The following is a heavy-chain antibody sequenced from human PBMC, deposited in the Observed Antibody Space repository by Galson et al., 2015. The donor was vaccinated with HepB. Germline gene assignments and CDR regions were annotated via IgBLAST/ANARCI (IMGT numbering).Heavy chain of an antibody. Sequence: SLRLSCAASGFTFSDYYMEWVRQAPGKGLEWVGRVRHKARRYTTDYVASVEGRFTISKDDSKNSLYLQMDSLKTEDTAVYYCSRALPGIDLDYWGQGTLVTVSS. CDR3: SRALPGIDLDY. J-gene: IGHJ4*02. V-gene: IGHV3-72*01. D-gene: IGHD3-3*02. CDR1: GFTFSDYY. CDR2: VRHKARRYTT.